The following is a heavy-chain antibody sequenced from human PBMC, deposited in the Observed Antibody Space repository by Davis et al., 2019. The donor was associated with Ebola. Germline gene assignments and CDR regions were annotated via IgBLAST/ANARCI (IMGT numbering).Heavy chain of an antibody. Sequence: GESLKISCAASGLIFNNNWMSWIRQAPGKGPEWVAIIKEDGGEKYYVDSVKGRFTISRDNAKNSLYLQMNSLRAEDTTVYYCARHDYGDSHFDYWGQGTLVTVSS. CDR2: IKEDGGEK. CDR3: ARHDYGDSHFDY. D-gene: IGHD4-17*01. V-gene: IGHV3-7*03. CDR1: GLIFNNNW. J-gene: IGHJ4*02.